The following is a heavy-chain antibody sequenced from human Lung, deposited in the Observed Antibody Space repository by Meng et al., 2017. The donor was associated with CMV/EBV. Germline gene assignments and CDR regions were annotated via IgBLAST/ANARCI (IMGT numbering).Heavy chain of an antibody. CDR1: GFSFAAYN. CDR2: IKNDGGNDEK. Sequence: GESLKISCAASGFSFAAYNIHWVRQAPGKGLEWVTIIKNDGGNDEKYYADSVMGRFTISGDISKNTVYLQMNSLKPEDTAVYYCAKDFKGHFTMDVWGQGTTVXVSS. J-gene: IGHJ6*02. CDR3: AKDFKGHFTMDV. V-gene: IGHV3-30*02.